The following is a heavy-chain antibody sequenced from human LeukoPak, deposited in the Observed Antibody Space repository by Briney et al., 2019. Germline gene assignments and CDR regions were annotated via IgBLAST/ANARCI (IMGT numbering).Heavy chain of an antibody. D-gene: IGHD3-10*01. J-gene: IGHJ4*02. Sequence: PGGSLRLSCAASGFTFSSYWMHWVRQPPGKGLVWVSCIKSDGSSATYADSVRGRFTISRDNAKKTLYLQMNSLRAEDTAVHYCATGLVQDYGSGSAQNYWGQGTLVTVSS. CDR3: ATGLVQDYGSGSAQNY. CDR2: IKSDGSSA. V-gene: IGHV3-74*01. CDR1: GFTFSSYW.